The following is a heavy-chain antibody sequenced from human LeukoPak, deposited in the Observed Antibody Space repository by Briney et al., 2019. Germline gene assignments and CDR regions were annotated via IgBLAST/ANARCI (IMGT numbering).Heavy chain of an antibody. J-gene: IGHJ3*02. CDR1: GYTFTSYD. D-gene: IGHD3-22*01. CDR3: ARDRTHYYDSSGSAFDI. V-gene: IGHV1-8*01. Sequence: ASVKVSCKASGYTFTSYDVHWVRQATGQGLEWMGWLNPNSGNTGYSQKFQGRVTMTRNTSITTAYMELSSLRSEDTAVYYCARDRTHYYDSSGSAFDIWGQGTMVTVSS. CDR2: LNPNSGNT.